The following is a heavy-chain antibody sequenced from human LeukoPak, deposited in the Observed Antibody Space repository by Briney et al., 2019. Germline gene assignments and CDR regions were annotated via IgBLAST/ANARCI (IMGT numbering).Heavy chain of an antibody. Sequence: SVKGRFTVSRDNDKNSLYLQMNSLRAEDTAVYYCARDQPSYKYYDFWSGSLDYWGQGTLVTVSS. V-gene: IGHV3-48*01. CDR3: ARDQPSYKYYDFWSGSLDY. J-gene: IGHJ4*02. D-gene: IGHD3-3*01.